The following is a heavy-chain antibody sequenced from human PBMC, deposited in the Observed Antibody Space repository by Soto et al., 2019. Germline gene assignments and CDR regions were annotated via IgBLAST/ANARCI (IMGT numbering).Heavy chain of an antibody. J-gene: IGHJ4*02. V-gene: IGHV3-23*01. Sequence: GGSLRLSCAASGFTFSSYAMSWVRQAPGKGLEWVSAISGSGGSTYYAASVKGRFTISRDKSKNTLYLQMISLRAEDTAVYYCAKDRAGSSWYNYFDYWGQGTLVTVSS. D-gene: IGHD6-13*01. CDR1: GFTFSSYA. CDR2: ISGSGGST. CDR3: AKDRAGSSWYNYFDY.